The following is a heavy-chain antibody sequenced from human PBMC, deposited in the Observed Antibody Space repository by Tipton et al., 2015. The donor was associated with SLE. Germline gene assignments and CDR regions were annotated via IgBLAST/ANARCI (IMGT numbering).Heavy chain of an antibody. J-gene: IGHJ3*01. CDR1: GGSISSYY. Sequence: TLSLTCTVSGGSISSYYWSWIRQPPGKGLEWIGYIYYSGSTNYNPSLKSRVPISIDTSKNQFSLKLTFVSAADTAIYYCARMGLCTTTTCNEGAFDVWGQGSMVTVSS. D-gene: IGHD2-2*01. V-gene: IGHV4-59*07. CDR2: IYYSGST. CDR3: ARMGLCTTTTCNEGAFDV.